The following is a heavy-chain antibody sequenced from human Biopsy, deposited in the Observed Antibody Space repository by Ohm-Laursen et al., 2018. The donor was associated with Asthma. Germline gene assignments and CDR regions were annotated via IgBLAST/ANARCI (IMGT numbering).Heavy chain of an antibody. J-gene: IGHJ4*01. V-gene: IGHV3-30-3*01. CDR1: GFTFRSYA. D-gene: IGHD3-3*01. CDR2: GGSYYDGGLK. Sequence: SLRLSCAASGFTFRSYAMHWVRQAPGKGLEWVAVGGSYYDGGLKYYADSVNGRFTVSRDDPKNTLYLQMNSLRPDDTAVYYCARDVMEWYLSAFDFWGQGTLVTVSS. CDR3: ARDVMEWYLSAFDF.